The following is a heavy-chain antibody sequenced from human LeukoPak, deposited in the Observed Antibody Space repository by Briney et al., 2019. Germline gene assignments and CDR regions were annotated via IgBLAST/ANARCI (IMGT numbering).Heavy chain of an antibody. CDR3: AKDVNPPSPMVRGSSPDFDY. J-gene: IGHJ4*02. Sequence: GGSLRLSCAASGFTVSSNEMSWARQAPGKGLEWVSSISGGSTYHADSRKGRFTISRDNSKNTLYLQMNSLRAEDTAVYYCAKDVNPPSPMVRGSSPDFDYWGQGTLVTVSS. V-gene: IGHV3-38-3*01. CDR1: GFTVSSNE. D-gene: IGHD3-10*01. CDR2: ISGGST.